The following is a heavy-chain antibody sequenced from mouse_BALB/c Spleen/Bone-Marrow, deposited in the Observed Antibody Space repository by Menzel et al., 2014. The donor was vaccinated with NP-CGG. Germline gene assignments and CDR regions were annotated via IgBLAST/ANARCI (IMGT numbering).Heavy chain of an antibody. J-gene: IGHJ4*01. CDR3: ADEYYDGQMDY. V-gene: IGHV5-9-4*01. CDR2: ISSGGSYT. CDR1: GFTFSSYA. Sequence: EVKVVESGGGLVKPGGSLKLSCAASGFTFSSYAMPWVRQSPEKRLEWVAEISSGGSYTYYPDTVTGRFTISIDNAKNPLYLEVSNQNSDDSCMYYCADEYYDGQMDYWGQGTSVTVSS. D-gene: IGHD1-1*01.